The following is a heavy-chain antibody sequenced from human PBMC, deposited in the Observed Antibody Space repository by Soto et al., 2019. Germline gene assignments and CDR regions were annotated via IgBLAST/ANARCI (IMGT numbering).Heavy chain of an antibody. CDR1: GFSFSISP. J-gene: IGHJ4*02. V-gene: IGHV3-30-3*01. CDR3: ARDPKTTGGQHWAFNYFDS. Sequence: QVQLVESGGGVVQPGRSLRLSCAASGFSFSISPMHWVRQAPGKGPEWVALISYDGTNKFYADSVKGRFTISRDNSKITRYLHVDSLRPEDAAVYYCARDPKTTGGQHWAFNYFDSWGQGTLVTVSS. CDR2: ISYDGTNK. D-gene: IGHD2-8*02.